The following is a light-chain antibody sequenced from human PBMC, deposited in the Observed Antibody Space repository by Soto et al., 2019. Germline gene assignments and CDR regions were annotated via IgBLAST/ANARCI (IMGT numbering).Light chain of an antibody. CDR2: DAS. CDR1: QSISSY. Sequence: EIVLTQSPSSLSVSVGERATITCRASQSISSYLDWYQQKPGQAPSLLIYDASSLATGVPARFSGSGSGTDFTLTISSLQREDFAAYYCQPRNSGPGTFGQGTKVEI. J-gene: IGKJ1*01. V-gene: IGKV3-11*01. CDR3: QPRNSGPGT.